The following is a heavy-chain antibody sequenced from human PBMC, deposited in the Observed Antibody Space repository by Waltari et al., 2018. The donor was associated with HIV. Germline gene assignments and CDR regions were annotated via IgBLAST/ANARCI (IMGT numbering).Heavy chain of an antibody. Sequence: QVQLVQSGAEVKKPGASVKVSCKASGYTFTGYYMHWVRQAPGQGLEWMGRINPNSGGTNYAQKFQGRVTMTRDTSISTAYMELSRLRSDDTAVYYCASPLYGSGSSYYYYGMDVWGQGTTVTVSS. D-gene: IGHD3-10*01. CDR3: ASPLYGSGSSYYYYGMDV. CDR2: INPNSGGT. J-gene: IGHJ6*02. V-gene: IGHV1-2*06. CDR1: GYTFTGYY.